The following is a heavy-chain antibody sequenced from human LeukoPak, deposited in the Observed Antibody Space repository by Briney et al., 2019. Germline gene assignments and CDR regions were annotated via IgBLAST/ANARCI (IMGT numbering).Heavy chain of an antibody. V-gene: IGHV5-51*01. J-gene: IGHJ4*02. Sequence: ASVKVSCKASGYTFTSYWIGWVRQMPGKGLEWMGIIYPGDSDTRYSPSFQGQVTISADKSISTAYLQWSSLKASDTAMYYCARGGDDYGGPLRYWGQGTLVTVSS. CDR3: ARGGDDYGGPLRY. CDR1: GYTFTSYW. CDR2: IYPGDSDT. D-gene: IGHD4-23*01.